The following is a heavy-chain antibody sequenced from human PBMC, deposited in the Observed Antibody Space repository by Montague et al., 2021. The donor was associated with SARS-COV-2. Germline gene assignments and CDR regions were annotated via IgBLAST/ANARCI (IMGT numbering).Heavy chain of an antibody. D-gene: IGHD3-22*01. V-gene: IGHV4-39*07. CDR3: ARDTRITMLVVVNRYGMDV. Sequence: SETLSLTCTVSGGAISSSSYYWGWIRQPPGKGLEWIGSIYYSGSTYYNPSLKSRVTISVDTSKNQFSLKLSSVTAADTAVYYCARDTRITMLVVVNRYGMDVWDQGTTVTVSS. CDR2: IYYSGST. J-gene: IGHJ6*02. CDR1: GGAISSSSYY.